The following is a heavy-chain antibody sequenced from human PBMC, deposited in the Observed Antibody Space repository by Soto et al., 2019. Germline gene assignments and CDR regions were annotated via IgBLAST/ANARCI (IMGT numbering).Heavy chain of an antibody. CDR3: ARDNSAANGVLDH. CDR2: INPSARSA. CDR1: GYTFTNYY. D-gene: IGHD1-1*01. Sequence: GASVKVSCKASGYTFTNYYLHWVRQAPGQGLEWVGMINPSARSASYAQKLRGRLTIDRDTSTTTVYTELSRLTFEDTAVYFCARDNSAANGVLDHWGQGTLVTVSS. V-gene: IGHV1-46*04. J-gene: IGHJ4*02.